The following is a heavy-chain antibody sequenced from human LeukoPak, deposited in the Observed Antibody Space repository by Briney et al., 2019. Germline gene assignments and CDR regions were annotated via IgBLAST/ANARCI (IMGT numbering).Heavy chain of an antibody. Sequence: GGSLRLSCAASGFTFSSYCMSWVRQAPGKGLEWVANIKEDGSEKYYVDSVKGRFTISRDNAKNSLYLQMNSLRAEDTAVYYCARDVMGATHYFKYWGQGTLVTVSS. V-gene: IGHV3-7*01. CDR3: ARDVMGATHYFKY. J-gene: IGHJ1*01. CDR1: GFTFSSYC. CDR2: IKEDGSEK. D-gene: IGHD1-26*01.